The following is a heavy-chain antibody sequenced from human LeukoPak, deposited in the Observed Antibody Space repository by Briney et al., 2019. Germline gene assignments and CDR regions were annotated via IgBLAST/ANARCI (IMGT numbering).Heavy chain of an antibody. CDR2: IKQDGSEK. CDR3: AREERYSGYDNEY. V-gene: IGHV3-7*01. Sequence: PGGSLRLSCAASGFTFSSYWMSWVRQAPGQGLEWVANIKQDGSEKYYVDSVKGRFTISRDNAKNSLYLQMNSLRAEDTAVYYCAREERYSGYDNEYWGQGTLVTVSS. CDR1: GFTFSSYW. D-gene: IGHD5-12*01. J-gene: IGHJ4*02.